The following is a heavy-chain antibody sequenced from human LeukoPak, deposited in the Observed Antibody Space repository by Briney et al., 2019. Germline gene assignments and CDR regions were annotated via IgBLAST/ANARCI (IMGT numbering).Heavy chain of an antibody. CDR3: ARHSAHSSTNDAFDI. Sequence: SETLSLTCTVSGGSISISSYYWSWIRQSPGKGLEWIGYVFYSGKTDYSPSLRSRVSMSVDTSKNQFSLKLSSVTAADTAVYYCARHSAHSSTNDAFDIWGQGTMVTVSS. D-gene: IGHD6-13*01. CDR1: GGSISISSYY. J-gene: IGHJ3*02. CDR2: VFYSGKT. V-gene: IGHV4-61*01.